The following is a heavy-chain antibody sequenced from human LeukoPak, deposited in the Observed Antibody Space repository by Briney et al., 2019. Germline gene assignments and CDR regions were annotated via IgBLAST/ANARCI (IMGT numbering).Heavy chain of an antibody. V-gene: IGHV3-74*01. CDR1: GFTFSSYW. CDR3: ARETLAGFDY. Sequence: PGGSLRLSCAASGFTFSSYWMHWVRQTPGKGLVWVSRIKGDGSDTLYADSVKGRFTISRDNSKNTLYLQMNSLRAEDTAVYFCARETLAGFDYWGQGTLVTVSS. D-gene: IGHD6-19*01. J-gene: IGHJ4*02. CDR2: IKGDGSDT.